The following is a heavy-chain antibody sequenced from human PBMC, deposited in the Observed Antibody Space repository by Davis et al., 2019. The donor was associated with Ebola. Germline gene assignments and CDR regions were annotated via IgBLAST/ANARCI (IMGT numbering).Heavy chain of an antibody. D-gene: IGHD7-27*01. V-gene: IGHV3-23*01. CDR3: ARPTMILGVDY. Sequence: GESLKISCAASGFTFSNYAMTWVRQAPGKGLEWVSAISGSGGSTYYADSVKGRFTISRDNSKNTLYLQMNSLRAEETAVYYCARPTMILGVDYWGQGTLVTVSS. J-gene: IGHJ4*02. CDR2: ISGSGGST. CDR1: GFTFSNYA.